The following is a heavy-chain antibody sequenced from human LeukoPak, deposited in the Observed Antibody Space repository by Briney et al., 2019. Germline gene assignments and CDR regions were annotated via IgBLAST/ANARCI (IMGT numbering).Heavy chain of an antibody. V-gene: IGHV3-23*01. CDR3: AKDVFCYDSSGYPDFDY. D-gene: IGHD3-22*01. CDR2: ISGSGGST. CDR1: GFTFSSYA. J-gene: IGHJ4*02. Sequence: GGSLRLSCAASGFTFSSYAMSWVRQAPGKGLEWVSAISGSGGSTYYADSVKGRFTISRDNSKNTLYLQMNSLRAEDTAVYYCAKDVFCYDSSGYPDFDYWGQGTMVTVSS.